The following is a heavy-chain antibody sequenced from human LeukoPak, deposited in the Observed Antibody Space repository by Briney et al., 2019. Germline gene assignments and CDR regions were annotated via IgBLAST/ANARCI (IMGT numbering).Heavy chain of an antibody. V-gene: IGHV3-7*01. CDR3: ARVEDYDILTGFDY. CDR1: GFTFSSYS. Sequence: TGGSLRLSCAASGFTFSSYSMNWVRQAPGKGLEWVANIKQDGREKYYVDSVKGRFIISRDNAKNSLYLQMNSLRAEDTAVYHCARVEDYDILTGFDYWGQGTLVTVSS. D-gene: IGHD3-9*01. J-gene: IGHJ4*02. CDR2: IKQDGREK.